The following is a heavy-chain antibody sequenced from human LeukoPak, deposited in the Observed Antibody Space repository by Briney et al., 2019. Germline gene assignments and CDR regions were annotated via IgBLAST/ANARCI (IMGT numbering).Heavy chain of an antibody. Sequence: SETLSLTCTVSGYSISSGYYWGWIRQPPGKGLEWIGYIYHTGSTSYSPSLKSRVTISVDTSKNQFSLKLRSVTAADTAVYYCARGREDFILVPGTKRKSYYMDVWGKGATVTVSS. D-gene: IGHD2-2*01. J-gene: IGHJ6*03. V-gene: IGHV4-38-2*02. CDR3: ARGREDFILVPGTKRKSYYMDV. CDR2: IYHTGST. CDR1: GYSISSGYY.